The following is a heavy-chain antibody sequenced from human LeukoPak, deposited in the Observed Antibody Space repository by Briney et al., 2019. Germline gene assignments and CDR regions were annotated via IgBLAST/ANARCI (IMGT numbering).Heavy chain of an antibody. D-gene: IGHD3-22*01. CDR3: ARHGVTMIVVDY. CDR1: GYSISGGYY. V-gene: IGHV4-38-2*02. J-gene: IGHJ4*02. CDR2: IYYSGST. Sequence: TSETLSLTCTVSGYSISGGYYWGWIRQPPGKGLEWIGSIYYSGSTYYNPSLKSRVTISVDTSKNQFSLKLSSVTAADTAVYYCARHGVTMIVVDYWGQGTLVTVSS.